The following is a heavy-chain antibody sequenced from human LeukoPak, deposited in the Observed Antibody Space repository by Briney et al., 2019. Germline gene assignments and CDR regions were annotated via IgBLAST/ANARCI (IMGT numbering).Heavy chain of an antibody. V-gene: IGHV4-39*07. CDR3: ARGRLLLRPYDY. CDR2: INHSGST. J-gene: IGHJ4*02. D-gene: IGHD1-26*01. Sequence: PSETLSLTCTVSGGSISSSSYYWGWIRQPPGKGLEWIGEINHSGSTNYNPSLKSRVTISVDTSKNQFSLKLSSVTAADTAVYYCARGRLLLRPYDYWGQGTLVTVSS. CDR1: GGSISSSSYY.